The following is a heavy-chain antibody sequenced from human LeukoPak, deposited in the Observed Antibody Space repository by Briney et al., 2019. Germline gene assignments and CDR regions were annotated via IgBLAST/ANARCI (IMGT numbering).Heavy chain of an antibody. D-gene: IGHD4-17*01. J-gene: IGHJ4*02. V-gene: IGHV3-7*03. Sequence: GGSLRLSCAASGFTFSSFWLSWVRKPPGKGLEWVANIKQDGSEKYYVDSVKGRFTISRDNAKNSLYLQMNSLRAEDTALYYCAKDQTYDYGDYELKYWGQGTLVTVSS. CDR1: GFTFSSFW. CDR3: AKDQTYDYGDYELKY. CDR2: IKQDGSEK.